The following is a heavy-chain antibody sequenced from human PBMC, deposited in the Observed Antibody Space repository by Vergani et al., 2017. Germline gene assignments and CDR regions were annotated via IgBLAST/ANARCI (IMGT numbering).Heavy chain of an antibody. J-gene: IGHJ4*02. CDR3: ASGRYGVKDYFDY. CDR2: ISSSSSYI. D-gene: IGHD4-17*01. CDR1: GFTFSSYS. Sequence: EVQLVESGGGLVKPGGSLRLSCAASGFTFSSYSMNWVRQAPGKGLEWVSSISSSSSYIYYADSVKGRFTISRDNAKNSLYLQMNSLRAEDTAVYYCASGRYGVKDYFDYWGQGTLVTVSS. V-gene: IGHV3-21*01.